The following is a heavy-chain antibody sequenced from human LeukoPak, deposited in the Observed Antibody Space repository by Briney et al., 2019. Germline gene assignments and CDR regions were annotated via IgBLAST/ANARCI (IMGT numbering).Heavy chain of an antibody. CDR2: IYYSGST. CDR1: GGSISSYY. CDR3: AREGSHYDILTGYWDHDAFDI. Sequence: SETLSLTCTVSGGSISSYYWSWIRQPPGKGLEWIGYIYYSGSTNYNPSLKSRVTISVDTSKNQFSLKLSSVTAADTAVYYCAREGSHYDILTGYWDHDAFDIWGQGTMVTVSS. V-gene: IGHV4-59*01. D-gene: IGHD3-9*01. J-gene: IGHJ3*02.